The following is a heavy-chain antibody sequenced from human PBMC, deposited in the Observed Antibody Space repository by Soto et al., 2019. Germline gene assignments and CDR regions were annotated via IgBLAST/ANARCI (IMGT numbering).Heavy chain of an antibody. Sequence: QVQLQQWGAGLLKPSETLSLTCAVYGGSFSGYYWSWIRQPPGKGLEWIGEINDSGSTNDNPSLKRRVTISVDTSKNQFSLKLSSVTAADTAVYYCTRGGWYPDYWGQGTLVTVAS. D-gene: IGHD2-15*01. CDR2: INDSGST. V-gene: IGHV4-34*01. CDR3: TRGGWYPDY. J-gene: IGHJ4*02. CDR1: GGSFSGYY.